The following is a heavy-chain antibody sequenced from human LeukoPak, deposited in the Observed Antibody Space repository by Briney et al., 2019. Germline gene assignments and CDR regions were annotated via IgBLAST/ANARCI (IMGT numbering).Heavy chain of an antibody. CDR2: IYYSGHT. J-gene: IGHJ4*02. Sequence: PSETLSLTCTVSGGSISSYYWSWIRQPPGKGLEWIGYIYYSGHTNYNPSLNSRVAIPIDTSKNQFSLKLNSLTAADTAVYYCARATWNGYMFDYWGQGSLVTVTS. CDR3: ARATWNGYMFDY. CDR1: GGSISSYY. D-gene: IGHD5-24*01. V-gene: IGHV4-59*01.